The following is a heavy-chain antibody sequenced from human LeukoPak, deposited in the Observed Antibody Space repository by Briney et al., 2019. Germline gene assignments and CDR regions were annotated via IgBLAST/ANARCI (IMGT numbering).Heavy chain of an antibody. CDR3: ARDRLGATGHWRIDV. CDR2: IYNSGTT. V-gene: IGHV4-4*07. Sequence: SETLSLTCTVSGGSFSSYYWTWIRQPAGKGLEWIGRIYNSGTTHYSPSLESRVTMSLDTSKNRFSLSLSSVTAADTAVYYCARDRLGATGHWRIDVWGRGTLVTVSS. D-gene: IGHD1-26*01. CDR1: GGSFSSYY. J-gene: IGHJ2*01.